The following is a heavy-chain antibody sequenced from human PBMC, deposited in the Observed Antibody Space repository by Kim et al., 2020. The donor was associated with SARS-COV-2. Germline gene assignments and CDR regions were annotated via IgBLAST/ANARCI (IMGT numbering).Heavy chain of an antibody. D-gene: IGHD6-13*01. Sequence: ASVKVSCKVSGYTLTELSMHWVRQAPGKGLEWMGGFDPEDGETIYAQKFQGRVTMTEDTSTDTAYMELSSLRSEDTAVYYCATGMAASGYYYYYGMDVWGQGTTVTVSS. V-gene: IGHV1-24*01. CDR1: GYTLTELS. CDR3: ATGMAASGYYYYYGMDV. CDR2: FDPEDGET. J-gene: IGHJ6*02.